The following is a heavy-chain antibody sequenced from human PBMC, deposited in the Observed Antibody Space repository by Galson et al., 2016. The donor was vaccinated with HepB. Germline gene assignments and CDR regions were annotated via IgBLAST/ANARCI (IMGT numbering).Heavy chain of an antibody. J-gene: IGHJ3*02. D-gene: IGHD2-2*01. V-gene: IGHV3-23*01. Sequence: SLRLSCAASGFTFSNFAMSWVRQAPGKGLEWVSAIGGGGGSPSYADSVKGRFTISRDNSKNTLYLEMNSLRAEDTAVYYCARERFCSSATCYVGDAFHIGGQGTMVTVSS. CDR2: IGGGGGSP. CDR1: GFTFSNFA. CDR3: ARERFCSSATCYVGDAFHI.